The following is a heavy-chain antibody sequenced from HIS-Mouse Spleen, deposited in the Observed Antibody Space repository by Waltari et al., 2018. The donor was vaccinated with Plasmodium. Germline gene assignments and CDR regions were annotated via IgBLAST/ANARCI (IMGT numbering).Heavy chain of an antibody. J-gene: IGHJ4*02. CDR3: ARRGGSYYYFDY. CDR1: GGSISSSSYC. V-gene: IGHV4-39*01. Sequence: QLQLQESGPGLVKPSETLSLTCTVSGGSISSSSYCWGWIRQPPGKGLEWIGSIYYSGSTYYNPSLKRRVTISVDTSKNQFSLKLSSVTAADTAVYYCARRGGSYYYFDYWGQGTLVTVSS. CDR2: IYYSGST. D-gene: IGHD1-26*01.